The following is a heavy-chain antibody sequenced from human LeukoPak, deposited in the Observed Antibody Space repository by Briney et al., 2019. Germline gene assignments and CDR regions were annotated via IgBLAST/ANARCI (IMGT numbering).Heavy chain of an antibody. CDR2: ISSSSSYI. V-gene: IGHV3-21*01. D-gene: IGHD5-18*01. J-gene: IGHJ6*02. CDR1: GFTFSTYG. Sequence: PGRSLRLSCAASGFTFSTYGMHWVRQAPGKGLEWVSSISSSSSYIYYADSVKGRFTISRDNAKNSLYLQMNSLRAEDTAVYYCARDPKTRLYSYGLDYYGMDVWGQGTTVTVSS. CDR3: ARDPKTRLYSYGLDYYGMDV.